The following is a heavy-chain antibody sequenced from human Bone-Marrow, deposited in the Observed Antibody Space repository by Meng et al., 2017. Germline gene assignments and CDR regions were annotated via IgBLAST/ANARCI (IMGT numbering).Heavy chain of an antibody. CDR3: ARDRNDYGSHYFDY. CDR2: IYHSGST. CDR1: GGSICSVGYY. Sequence: QVQLQESGPGLVKPSQTLDLTCTVSGGSICSVGYYWSWIRQHPGKGLEWIGYIYHSGSTYYNPSLKSRVTISVDTSKNQFSLKLSSVTAADTAVYYCARDRNDYGSHYFDYWGQGTLVTVSS. D-gene: IGHD4-17*01. J-gene: IGHJ4*02. V-gene: IGHV4-31*03.